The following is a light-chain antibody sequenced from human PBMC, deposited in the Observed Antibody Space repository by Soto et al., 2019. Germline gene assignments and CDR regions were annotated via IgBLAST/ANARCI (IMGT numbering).Light chain of an antibody. CDR1: QSVLYSPNNKNY. CDR2: WAS. V-gene: IGKV4-1*01. CDR3: QQYYSSPLT. J-gene: IGKJ4*01. Sequence: DIVMTQSPDSLAVSLGERATINCRSSQSVLYSPNNKNYLAWYQQKPGQPPKMLIYWASTRDSGVPDRFSGSGSGTDFTLTITSLQAEDVAVYYCQQYYSSPLTFGGGTKVEIK.